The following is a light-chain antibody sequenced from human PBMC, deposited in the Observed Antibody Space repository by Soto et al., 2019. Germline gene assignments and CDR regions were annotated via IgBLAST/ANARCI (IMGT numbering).Light chain of an antibody. J-gene: IGKJ3*01. CDR1: QSVSSS. V-gene: IGKV3-11*01. Sequence: EIVLTQSPATLSLSPGERATLSCRASQSVSSSLAWYHQKPGQAPRLLIYDASNRATGIPARFSGSGSGTDFTLTISSLEPEDFAVYYCQQRSNWLFTFGPGTKVDIK. CDR2: DAS. CDR3: QQRSNWLFT.